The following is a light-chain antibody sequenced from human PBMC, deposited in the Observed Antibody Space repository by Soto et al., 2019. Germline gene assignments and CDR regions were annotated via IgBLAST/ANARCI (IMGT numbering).Light chain of an antibody. CDR2: DAS. J-gene: IGKJ1*01. Sequence: EIVLTQSPATLSVPPGERATVSCRASQSVRSKLAWYQQKPGQAPRLLIYDASNRATGIPARFSGSGSGTDFTLTISSLEPEDFAVYYCQQRSNWTFGQGTKVDIK. CDR1: QSVRSK. V-gene: IGKV3-11*01. CDR3: QQRSNWT.